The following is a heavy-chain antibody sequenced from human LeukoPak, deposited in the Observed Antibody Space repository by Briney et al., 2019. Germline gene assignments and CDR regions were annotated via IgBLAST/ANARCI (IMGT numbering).Heavy chain of an antibody. V-gene: IGHV4-34*01. CDR2: INHSGST. D-gene: IGHD3-10*01. Sequence: SETLSLTCAVYGGSFSGYYWSWIRQPPGKGLEWIGEINHSGSTNYNPSLKSRVTISVDTSKNQFSLKLSSVTAADTAVYYCARDQYGSGNSDFDHWGQGTLVTVSS. CDR1: GGSFSGYY. CDR3: ARDQYGSGNSDFDH. J-gene: IGHJ4*02.